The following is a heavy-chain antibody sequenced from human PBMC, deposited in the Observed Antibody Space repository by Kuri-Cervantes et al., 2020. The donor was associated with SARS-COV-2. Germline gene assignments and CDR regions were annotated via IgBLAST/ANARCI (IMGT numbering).Heavy chain of an antibody. Sequence: SETLSLTCTVSGGSISSSSYYWGWIRQPPGKGLEWIGSIYYSGSTYYNPSLKSRVTISVDTSKNQFSLKLSSVTAADTAVYYCARAHCSTPTCSNPGGYWGQGTLVTVSS. V-gene: IGHV4-39*01. D-gene: IGHD2-2*01. CDR1: GGSISSSSYY. CDR3: ARAHCSTPTCSNPGGY. J-gene: IGHJ4*02. CDR2: IYYSGST.